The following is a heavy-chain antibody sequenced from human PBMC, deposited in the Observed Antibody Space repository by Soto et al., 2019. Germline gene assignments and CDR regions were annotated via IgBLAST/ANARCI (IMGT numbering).Heavy chain of an antibody. CDR1: GGSISSYY. CDR3: ARQQWPPLVDP. D-gene: IGHD6-19*01. V-gene: IGHV4-59*01. CDR2: IYYSGST. Sequence: ASETLSLTCTVSGGSISSYYWSWIRQPPGKGLEWIGYIYYSGSTNYNPSLKSRVTISVDTSKNQFSLKLSSVTAADTAAYYCARQQWPPLVDPWGQGTLVTVSS. J-gene: IGHJ5*02.